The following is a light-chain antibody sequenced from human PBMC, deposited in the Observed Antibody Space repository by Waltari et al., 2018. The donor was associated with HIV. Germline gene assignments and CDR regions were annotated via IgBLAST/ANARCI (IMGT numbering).Light chain of an antibody. CDR3: ATWDNGLNGRHV. CDR2: ATN. V-gene: IGLV1-44*01. J-gene: IGLJ1*01. Sequence: QSVLTQPPSASGTPGQRVTISCSGGSSNIGANIVNWYQLLPGRAPRLLIYATNQRPSGAPDRASGSKSGTSASLAISGLQSEDEGDYYCATWDNGLNGRHVFGTGTQVTV. CDR1: SSNIGANI.